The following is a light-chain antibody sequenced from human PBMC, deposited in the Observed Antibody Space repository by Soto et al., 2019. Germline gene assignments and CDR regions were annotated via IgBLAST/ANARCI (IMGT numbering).Light chain of an antibody. CDR1: SSNIGGNS. J-gene: IGLJ1*01. Sequence: VLTQPPSVSAASGQKVTISCSGSSSNIGGNSVSWYQQLPGTAPKLLIYDDNKRPSGIPDRFSGSKSGTSATLGITGFQTGDEADYYCGSWDSSMSAYVFGTGTKATVL. V-gene: IGLV1-51*01. CDR3: GSWDSSMSAYV. CDR2: DDN.